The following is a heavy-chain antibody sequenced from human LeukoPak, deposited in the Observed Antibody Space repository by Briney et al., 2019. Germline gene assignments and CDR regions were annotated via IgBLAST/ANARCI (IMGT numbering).Heavy chain of an antibody. Sequence: PSETLSLTCAVYGGSFSGYYWSWIRQPPGKGLEWIEEINHSGSTNYNPSLKSRVTISVDTSKNQFSLKLSSVTAADTAVYYCATGGGSGWYENWFDPWGQGTLVTVSS. CDR1: GGSFSGYY. D-gene: IGHD6-19*01. CDR3: ATGGGSGWYENWFDP. J-gene: IGHJ5*02. CDR2: INHSGST. V-gene: IGHV4-34*01.